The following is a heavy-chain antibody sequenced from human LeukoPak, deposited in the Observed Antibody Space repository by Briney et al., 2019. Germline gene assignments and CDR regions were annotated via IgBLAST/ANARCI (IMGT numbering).Heavy chain of an antibody. CDR1: GFTFSDYY. V-gene: IGHV3-11*01. J-gene: IGHJ4*02. Sequence: PGGSLRLSCAASGFTFSDYYMAWIRQAPGKGLEWISYITSNSYSMYYADSVEGRFTISRDNAKNSLYLQMNSLRAEDTALYYCAKDILNRIAVAGTFDYWGQGTLVTVSS. CDR2: ITSNSYSM. D-gene: IGHD6-19*01. CDR3: AKDILNRIAVAGTFDY.